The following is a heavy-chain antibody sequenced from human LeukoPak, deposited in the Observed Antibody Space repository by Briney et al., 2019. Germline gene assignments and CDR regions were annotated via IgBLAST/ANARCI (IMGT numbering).Heavy chain of an antibody. CDR2: ISYDGSNK. J-gene: IGHJ4*02. Sequence: GGSLRLSCAASGFTFSSYGMHWVRQAPGKGLEWVAVISYDGSNKYYADSVKGRFTISRDNSKNTLYLQMNSLRAEDTAVYYCAKTNSTYYDILTGYLDYWGQGTLVTVSS. CDR3: AKTNSTYYDILTGYLDY. CDR1: GFTFSSYG. D-gene: IGHD3-9*01. V-gene: IGHV3-30*18.